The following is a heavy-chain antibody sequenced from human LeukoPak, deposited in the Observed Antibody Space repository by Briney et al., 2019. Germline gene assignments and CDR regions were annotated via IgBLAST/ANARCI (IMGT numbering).Heavy chain of an antibody. V-gene: IGHV3-23*01. J-gene: IGHJ4*02. Sequence: GGSLRLSCAASGFTFSSYAMSWVRQAPGKGLEWVSAITGSADETYYAESVKGRFTISRDNSKSTLYPQMNSLRAEDTAVYYCAKEGSEVGPTAFDYWGQGALVTVSS. CDR3: AKEGSEVGPTAFDY. D-gene: IGHD2-15*01. CDR2: ITGSADET. CDR1: GFTFSSYA.